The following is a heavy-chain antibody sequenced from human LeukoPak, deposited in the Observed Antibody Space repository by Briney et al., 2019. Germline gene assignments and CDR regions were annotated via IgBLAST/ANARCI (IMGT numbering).Heavy chain of an antibody. CDR3: ARGGYYYDSSGYYQT. D-gene: IGHD3-22*01. CDR2: IYYSGST. J-gene: IGHJ4*02. V-gene: IGHV4-59*01. Sequence: SETLSLTCTGSGGSISSYYWSWIRQPPGKGLEWIGYIYYSGSTNYNPSLKSRVTISVDTSKNQFSLKLSSVTAADTAVYYCARGGYYYDSSGYYQTWGQGTLVTVSS. CDR1: GGSISSYY.